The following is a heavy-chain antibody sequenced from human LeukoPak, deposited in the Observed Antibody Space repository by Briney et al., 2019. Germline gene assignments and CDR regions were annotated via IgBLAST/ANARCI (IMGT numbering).Heavy chain of an antibody. J-gene: IGHJ5*02. CDR3: ASLGAVAGTSGWFDP. CDR1: GFTFSSYS. CDR2: ISSSSSYI. V-gene: IGHV3-21*01. D-gene: IGHD6-19*01. Sequence: GGSLRLSCAASGFTFSSYSMNWVRQDPGKGLEWVSSISSSSSYIYYADSVKGRFTISRDNAKNSLYLQMNSLRAEDTAVYYCASLGAVAGTSGWFDPWGQGTLVTVSS.